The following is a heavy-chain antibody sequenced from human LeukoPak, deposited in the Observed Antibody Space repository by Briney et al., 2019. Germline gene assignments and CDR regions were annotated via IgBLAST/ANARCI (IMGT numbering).Heavy chain of an antibody. V-gene: IGHV1-2*06. J-gene: IGHJ6*03. CDR2: INPNSGGT. CDR3: AREEQQLVWPDAYYYMDV. CDR1: GHTFTGYY. Sequence: ASVKVSCKASGHTFTGYYMHWVRQAPGQGLEWMGRINPNSGGTNYAQKFQGRVTMTRDTSISTAYMELSRLRSDDTAVYYCAREEQQLVWPDAYYYMDVWGKGTTVTVSS. D-gene: IGHD6-13*01.